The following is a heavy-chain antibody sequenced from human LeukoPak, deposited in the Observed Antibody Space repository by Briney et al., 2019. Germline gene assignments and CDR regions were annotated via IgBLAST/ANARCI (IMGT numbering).Heavy chain of an antibody. D-gene: IGHD5-12*01. CDR1: GYSFTSYW. V-gene: IGHV5-10-1*01. Sequence: GQPLKISCKGSGYSFTSYWISWVRQMPGKGLEWMGRIDPSDSYTNYSPSFQGHVTISADKSISTAYLQWSSLKASDTAMYYCARQYGIVATIDYWGQGTLVTVSS. CDR3: ARQYGIVATIDY. J-gene: IGHJ4*02. CDR2: IDPSDSYT.